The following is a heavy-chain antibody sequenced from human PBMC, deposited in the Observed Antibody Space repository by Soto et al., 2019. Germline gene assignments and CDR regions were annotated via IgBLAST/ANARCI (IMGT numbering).Heavy chain of an antibody. D-gene: IGHD4-17*01. Sequence: GASVKVSWKASGYTFTGYYMHWVRQAPGQGLEWMGWINPNSGGTNYAQKFQGWVTMTRDTSISTAYMELSRLRSDDTAVYYCAREGGDYGGWFDPWGQGTLVTVSS. V-gene: IGHV1-2*04. J-gene: IGHJ5*02. CDR3: AREGGDYGGWFDP. CDR2: INPNSGGT. CDR1: GYTFTGYY.